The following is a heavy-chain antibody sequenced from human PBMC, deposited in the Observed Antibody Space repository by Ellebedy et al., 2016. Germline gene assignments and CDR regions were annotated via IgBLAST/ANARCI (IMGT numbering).Heavy chain of an antibody. V-gene: IGHV7-4-1*02. Sequence: ASVKVSCKASGYTFTSYAMNWVRQAPGQGLEWMGWINTNTGNPTYAQCFTGRFVFSLDTFVSTAYLQISSLKAEDTAVYYCARPTKPVVRGWSLDYWGQGTLVTVSS. D-gene: IGHD4-23*01. J-gene: IGHJ4*02. CDR2: INTNTGNP. CDR1: GYTFTSYA. CDR3: ARPTKPVVRGWSLDY.